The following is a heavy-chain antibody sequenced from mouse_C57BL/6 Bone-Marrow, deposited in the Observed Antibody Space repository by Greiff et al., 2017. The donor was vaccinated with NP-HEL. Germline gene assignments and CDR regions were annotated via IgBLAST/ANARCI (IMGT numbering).Heavy chain of an antibody. J-gene: IGHJ1*03. V-gene: IGHV1-26*01. Sequence: VQLQQSGPELVKPGASVKISCKASGYTFTDYYMNWVKQSHGKSLAWIGDINPNNGGTSYNQKFKGKATLTVDKSSSTAYMELRSLTSEDAAVYYCARPLSYYGSSYDWYFDVWGTGTTVTVSS. CDR3: ARPLSYYGSSYDWYFDV. D-gene: IGHD1-1*01. CDR1: GYTFTDYY. CDR2: INPNNGGT.